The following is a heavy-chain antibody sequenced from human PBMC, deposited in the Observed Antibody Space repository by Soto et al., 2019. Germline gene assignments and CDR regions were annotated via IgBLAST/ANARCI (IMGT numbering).Heavy chain of an antibody. CDR3: ARDRHFSGRYYAIQH. CDR1: GGSISSYY. D-gene: IGHD1-26*01. CDR2: IYYSGST. Sequence: QVQLQESGPGLVKPSETLSLTCTVSGGSISSYYWSWIRKPPEKGLEWIGYIYYSGSTNYNPSLKSRVTISVHTSENQFSLKLSSVTAADTGVYYCARDRHFSGRYYAIQHWGQGTLVTVSS. J-gene: IGHJ1*01. V-gene: IGHV4-59*01.